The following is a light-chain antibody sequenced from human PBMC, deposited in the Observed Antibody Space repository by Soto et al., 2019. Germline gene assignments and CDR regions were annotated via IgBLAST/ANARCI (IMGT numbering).Light chain of an antibody. J-gene: IGKJ1*01. CDR1: QSLIHSDGSTY. CDR3: MQGTHWPWT. CDR2: EVS. Sequence: DVVMTQSPLSLPVTLGQPASISCRSSQSLIHSDGSTYLSWFQQRPGQSPRRLIYEVSDRDSGVXDXXSGSWSGTDFTLKISRVEAEDVGVYYCMQGTHWPWTFGQGTEVEIK. V-gene: IGKV2-30*02.